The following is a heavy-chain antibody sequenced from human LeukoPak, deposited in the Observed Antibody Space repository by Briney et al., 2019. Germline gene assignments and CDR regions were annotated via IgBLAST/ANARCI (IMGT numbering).Heavy chain of an antibody. CDR3: WGGGWKKPFDY. Sequence: SVKVSCKASGGTFSIYAISWVRQAPGQGLEWMGGIIPIFGTANYAQKFQGRVTITADESTSTAYMELSSLRSEDTAVYYCWGGGWKKPFDYWGQGTLVTVSS. CDR1: GGTFSIYA. J-gene: IGHJ4*02. D-gene: IGHD2-21*01. V-gene: IGHV1-69*13. CDR2: IIPIFGTA.